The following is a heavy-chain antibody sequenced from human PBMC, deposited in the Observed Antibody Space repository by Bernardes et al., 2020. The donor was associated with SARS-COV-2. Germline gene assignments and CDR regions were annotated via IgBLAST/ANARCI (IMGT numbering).Heavy chain of an antibody. CDR3: AKDSSGAVGGWLDP. CDR2: ISGRGIDT. J-gene: IGHJ5*02. V-gene: IGHV3-23*01. Sequence: GGSLRLSCAGSGFIFSTYAMSWVRQAPGKGLEWVSAISGRGIDTFYADSVRGRFTISRDNSKKTLYLQMNSLRAEDTAMYYCAKDSSGAVGGWLDPWGQGTPVTVSS. D-gene: IGHD6-19*01. CDR1: GFIFSTYA.